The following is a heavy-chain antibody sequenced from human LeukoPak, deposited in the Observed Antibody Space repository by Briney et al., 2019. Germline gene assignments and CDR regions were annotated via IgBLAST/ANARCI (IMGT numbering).Heavy chain of an antibody. V-gene: IGHV4-59*08. Sequence: SETLSLTCTVPGGSINSYYWSWIRQPPGKGLEWIGYIYYSGSTNYNPSLKSRVTISLDTSKNQFSLKLNSVTAADTAVYYCARLRTAMVTAAFDYWGQGTLVTVSS. CDR2: IYYSGST. J-gene: IGHJ4*02. D-gene: IGHD5-18*01. CDR3: ARLRTAMVTAAFDY. CDR1: GGSINSYY.